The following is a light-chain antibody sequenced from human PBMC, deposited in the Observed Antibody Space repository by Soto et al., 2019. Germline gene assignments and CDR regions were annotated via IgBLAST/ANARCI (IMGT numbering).Light chain of an antibody. Sequence: QSVLTQPASVSGSPGQSITICCTGTSSDVGSYTYVSWYQQHPGKAPQLMIYDVNSRPSGVSNRFSGSKSGNTASLTISGLQAEDEADYYCGSYTTSSTVVFGGGTQLTVL. CDR2: DVN. V-gene: IGLV2-14*03. CDR3: GSYTTSSTVV. CDR1: SSDVGSYTY. J-gene: IGLJ2*01.